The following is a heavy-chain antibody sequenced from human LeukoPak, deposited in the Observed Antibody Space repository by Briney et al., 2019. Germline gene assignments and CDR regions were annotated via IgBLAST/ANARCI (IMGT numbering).Heavy chain of an antibody. J-gene: IGHJ4*02. CDR3: AKVVAGNIDYYFDY. CDR2: IASDGSST. Sequence: GGSLRLSCAASGFTFSSYWMNWVRQAPGKGLVWVSRIASDGSSTTYADSVKGRFSISRDNAKNTLYLQMNSLRVEHTAVYYCAKVVAGNIDYYFDYWGQGILVAVSS. V-gene: IGHV3-74*01. CDR1: GFTFSSYW. D-gene: IGHD2/OR15-2a*01.